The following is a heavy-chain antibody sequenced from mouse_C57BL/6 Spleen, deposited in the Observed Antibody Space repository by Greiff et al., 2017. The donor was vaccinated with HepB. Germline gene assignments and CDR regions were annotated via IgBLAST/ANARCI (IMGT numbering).Heavy chain of an antibody. CDR1: GYAFSSSW. CDR2: IYPGDGDT. V-gene: IGHV1-82*01. CDR3: ASWDY. Sequence: QVQLQQPGAELVRPGSSVKLSCKASGYAFSSSWMNWVKQRPGKGLEWIGRIYPGDGDTNYNGKFKGKATLTADKSSSTAYMQLSSLTSEDSAVYFCASWDYWGQGTTLTVSS. J-gene: IGHJ2*01.